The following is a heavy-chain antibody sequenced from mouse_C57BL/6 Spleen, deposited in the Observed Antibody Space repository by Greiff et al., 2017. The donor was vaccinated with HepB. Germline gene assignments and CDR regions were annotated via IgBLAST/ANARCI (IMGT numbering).Heavy chain of an antibody. V-gene: IGHV3-6*01. CDR1: GYSITSGYY. J-gene: IGHJ2*01. Sequence: EVKVEESGPGLVKPSQSLSLTCSVTGYSITSGYYWNWIRQFPGNKLEWMGYISYDGSNNYKPSLKNRISITRDTSKNQVFLKLNSVTTEDTATYYCARENYYVRGYFDYWGQGTTLTVSS. CDR2: ISYDGSN. CDR3: ARENYYVRGYFDY. D-gene: IGHD1-1*01.